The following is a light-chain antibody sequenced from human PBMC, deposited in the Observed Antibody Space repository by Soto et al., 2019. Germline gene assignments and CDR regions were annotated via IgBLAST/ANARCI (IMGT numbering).Light chain of an antibody. CDR1: SSNIGAGYD. CDR2: GNN. V-gene: IGLV1-40*01. Sequence: QSVLPQPPSVSGAPGQRVTISCTGSSSNIGAGYDVHWYQQLPGTAPKLLIYGNNNRPSGVPDRFSGSKSATSDSLAITGLQAEDEADYYCQSYDSSLSGWVFGGGTTLTVL. J-gene: IGLJ3*02. CDR3: QSYDSSLSGWV.